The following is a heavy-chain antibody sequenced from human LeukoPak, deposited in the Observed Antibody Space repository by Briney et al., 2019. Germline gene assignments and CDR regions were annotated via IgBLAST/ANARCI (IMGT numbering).Heavy chain of an antibody. D-gene: IGHD3-22*01. Sequence: STYYADSVKGWFTISRDNSKNTLYLQMNSLRAEDTAVYYCAKGTTMIVVVITSYYYYGMDVWGQGTTVTVSS. J-gene: IGHJ6*02. V-gene: IGHV3-23*01. CDR2: ST. CDR3: AKGTTMIVVVITSYYYYGMDV.